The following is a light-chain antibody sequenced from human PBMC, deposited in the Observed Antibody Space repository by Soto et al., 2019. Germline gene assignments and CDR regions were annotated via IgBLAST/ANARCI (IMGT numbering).Light chain of an antibody. CDR3: EQYGKLTFS. Sequence: EIVMTQSPATLSGSPGERATLSCRASQSGSSNLAWYQQKPGQAPRPLIYDVYNRAIAIPGTVTASGSGTDVTLTISRLELEDFAVYMCEQYGKLTFSFGGGTKVDIK. CDR1: QSGSSN. J-gene: IGKJ4*01. CDR2: DVY. V-gene: IGKV3D-15*01.